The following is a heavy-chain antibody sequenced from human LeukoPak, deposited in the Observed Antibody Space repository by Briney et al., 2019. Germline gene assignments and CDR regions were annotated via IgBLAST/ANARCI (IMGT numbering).Heavy chain of an antibody. CDR3: ASYYGDYEGRRYFDY. D-gene: IGHD4-17*01. CDR1: GGSFSGYY. CDR2: INHSGST. J-gene: IGHJ4*02. Sequence: SETLSLTCVVYGGSFSGYYWSWIRQPPGKGLEWIGEINHSGSTNYNPSLKSRVTISVDTSKNQFSLKLSSVTAADTAVYYCASYYGDYEGRRYFDYWGQGTLVTVSS. V-gene: IGHV4-34*01.